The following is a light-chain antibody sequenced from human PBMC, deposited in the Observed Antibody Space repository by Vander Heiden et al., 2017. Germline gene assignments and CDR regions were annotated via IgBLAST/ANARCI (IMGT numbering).Light chain of an antibody. CDR3: QSDDSSNNVV. Sequence: NFMLPQPHSVSESPGPTVTISCTRSSGSIASNYVQWYQQRPGSSPTTVIYEDNKRPSGGPDRCSGSIDSSANAASLTISGRKTEDEADYYCQSDDSSNNVVFGGGTKLTVL. J-gene: IGLJ2*01. CDR1: SGSIASNY. V-gene: IGLV6-57*01. CDR2: EDN.